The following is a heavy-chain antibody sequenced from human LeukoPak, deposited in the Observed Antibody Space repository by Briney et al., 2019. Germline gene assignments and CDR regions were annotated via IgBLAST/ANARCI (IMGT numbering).Heavy chain of an antibody. CDR3: AREKIGYYDGSGRGWFDP. CDR1: SGSFSNYY. D-gene: IGHD3-22*01. V-gene: IGHV4-34*01. J-gene: IGHJ5*02. CDR2: INQSGST. Sequence: PSETLSLTCAVYSGSFSNYYWSWIRQPPGKGLEWIGEINQSGSTNYNPSLKSRVTISVDTSKKQFSLKLSSVTAADTAVYYCAREKIGYYDGSGRGWFDPWGQGTLVTVSS.